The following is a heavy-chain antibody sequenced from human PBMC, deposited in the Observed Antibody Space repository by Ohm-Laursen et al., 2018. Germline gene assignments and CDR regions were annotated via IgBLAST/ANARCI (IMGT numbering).Heavy chain of an antibody. CDR3: ATTDENSSGWYGAFDI. J-gene: IGHJ3*02. CDR1: GFTFSTYW. CDR2: IKQDGSEK. D-gene: IGHD6-19*01. Sequence: SLRLSCTASGFTFSTYWMNWVRQAPGKGLEWVANIKQDGSEKYYVDSVKGRFTISRDNAKNSLYLQMNSLRAEDTAVYYCATTDENSSGWYGAFDIWGQGTMVTVSS. V-gene: IGHV3-7*03.